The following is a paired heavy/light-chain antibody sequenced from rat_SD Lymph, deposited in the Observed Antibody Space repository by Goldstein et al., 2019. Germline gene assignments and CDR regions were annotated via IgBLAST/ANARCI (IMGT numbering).Light chain of an antibody. CDR1: EGVNSY. Sequence: DTVLTQSPALAVSPGERVSISCRASEGVNSYMHWYQQKPGQQPKLLIYGASNLESGVPARFSGSGSGTDFTLTIDPVEANDTATYFCQRSWNDLTFGSGTKLEIK. V-gene: IGKV3S10*01. J-gene: IGKJ5*01. CDR3: QRSWNDLT. CDR2: GAS.
Heavy chain of an antibody. Sequence: QVTLKESGPGMLQPSKTLSLTCSFSGFSLSTSGMVVSWIRQPSGKSLEWLAAIDWDGDKYYNPSLKSRLTVSKDTSNTQVFLKITSVDIADTATYYCARRGDYGPPFDYWGQGVMVTVSS. V-gene: IGHV8S18*01. D-gene: IGHD1-11*01. CDR1: GFSLSTSGMV. CDR3: ARRGDYGPPFDY. J-gene: IGHJ2*01. CDR2: IDWDGDK.